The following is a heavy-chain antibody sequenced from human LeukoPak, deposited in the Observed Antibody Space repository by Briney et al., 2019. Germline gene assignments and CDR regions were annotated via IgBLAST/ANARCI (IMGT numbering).Heavy chain of an antibody. D-gene: IGHD2-15*01. CDR2: MNPNRGNT. CDR3: ARGGRYCSGGSCYDYYGMDV. V-gene: IGHV1-8*01. Sequence: ASVKVSCKASGYTFTSYDINWVRQATGQGLEWMGWMNPNRGNTGYAQKFQGGVTMTRNTSISTAYMELSSLRSEDTAVYYCARGGRYCSGGSCYDYYGMDVWGQGTTVTVSS. J-gene: IGHJ6*02. CDR1: GYTFTSYD.